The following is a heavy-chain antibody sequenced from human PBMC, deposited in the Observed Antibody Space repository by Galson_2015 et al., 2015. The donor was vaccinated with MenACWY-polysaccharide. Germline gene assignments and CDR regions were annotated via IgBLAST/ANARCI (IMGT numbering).Heavy chain of an antibody. J-gene: IGHJ6*03. Sequence: QAPGLGLEWMGSLIPIFGSPKYTQRFQGRVTITADESRNAVYMEVSRLRSDDTAIYYCGSRESGDFDYGYYMTVWGNGTTVTVS. V-gene: IGHV1-69*15. D-gene: IGHD3-9*01. CDR3: GSRESGDFDYGYYMTV. CDR2: LIPIFGSP.